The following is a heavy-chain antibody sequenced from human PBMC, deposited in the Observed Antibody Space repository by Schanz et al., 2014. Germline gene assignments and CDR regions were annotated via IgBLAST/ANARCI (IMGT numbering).Heavy chain of an antibody. CDR1: GFTFSSYA. CDR2: INGDGSNT. CDR3: ARPPHDSSGYYPFDY. D-gene: IGHD3-22*01. J-gene: IGHJ4*02. V-gene: IGHV3-23*04. Sequence: EVQLVESGGGWVQPGGSLRLSCAASGFTFSSYAMSWVRQAPGKGLEWVSRINGDGSNTNYADSVKGRFTISRDNAKNTLYLQMNSLSAEDTAVYYCARPPHDSSGYYPFDYWGQGTLVTVSS.